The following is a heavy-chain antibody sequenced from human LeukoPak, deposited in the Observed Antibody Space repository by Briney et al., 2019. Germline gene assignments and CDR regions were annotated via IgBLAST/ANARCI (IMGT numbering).Heavy chain of an antibody. CDR1: GFTFSNFW. CDR3: ARDTSGTYTRYFYYHYYYMDV. Sequence: GESLRLSCAASGFTFSNFWMSWVRQAPGKGLEWVANIKQDGSEKYYVDSVKGRFTISRDNAKNPLYLQMSSLRAEDTAVYYCARDTSGTYTRYFYYHYYYMDVWGKGTTVTVSS. V-gene: IGHV3-7*01. D-gene: IGHD1-26*01. CDR2: IKQDGSEK. J-gene: IGHJ6*03.